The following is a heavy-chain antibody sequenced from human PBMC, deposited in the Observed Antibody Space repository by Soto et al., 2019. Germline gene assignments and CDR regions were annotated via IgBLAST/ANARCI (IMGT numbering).Heavy chain of an antibody. CDR2: VYNSGST. CDR1: GGSISSNY. Sequence: PSETLSLTCAVSGGSISSNYWTWIRQPPGKGLEWIGYVYNSGSTNYNPSLKSRVTISEDTSKSQFSLKVNSMTAADTAVYYCARYRREAVAGYTLDNWGQGILVTVSS. D-gene: IGHD6-13*01. J-gene: IGHJ4*02. CDR3: ARYRREAVAGYTLDN. V-gene: IGHV4-59*01.